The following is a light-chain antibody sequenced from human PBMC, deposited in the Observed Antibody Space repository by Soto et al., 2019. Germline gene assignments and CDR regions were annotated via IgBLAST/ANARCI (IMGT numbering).Light chain of an antibody. CDR2: NSN. J-gene: IGLJ2*01. Sequence: QAVVAQPPSASGTPGQRVSISCSGSSSNIGSNTVNWYQQLPGTTPKLLIYNSNQRPSGVPDRFSGSKSGTSASLAISGLQSEDEAAYYCAAWDDSLSGLVFGGGTKLTVL. CDR1: SSNIGSNT. V-gene: IGLV1-44*01. CDR3: AAWDDSLSGLV.